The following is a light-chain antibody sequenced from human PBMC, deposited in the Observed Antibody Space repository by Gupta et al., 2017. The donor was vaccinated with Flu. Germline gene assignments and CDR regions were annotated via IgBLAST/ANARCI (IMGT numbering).Light chain of an antibody. V-gene: IGKV3-20*01. CDR2: GAT. Sequence: ANLALSPGERATVSCRASQGVSSSYLGWYQEKTGQAPRLLIYGATSSVTGIPDRVSGSGSGTDFTLTISRLEPEDFAVYYCQQYGSAPWTFGQGTKVEIK. CDR1: QGVSSSY. CDR3: QQYGSAPWT. J-gene: IGKJ1*01.